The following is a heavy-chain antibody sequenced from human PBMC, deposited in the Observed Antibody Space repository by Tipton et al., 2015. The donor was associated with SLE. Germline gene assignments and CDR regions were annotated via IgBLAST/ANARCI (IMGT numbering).Heavy chain of an antibody. CDR2: IYHSGDS. CDR3: AKNPAAAPDGY. CDR1: GGSFSGYY. V-gene: IGHV4-34*01. Sequence: GLVKPSETLSLTCAVYGGSFSGYYWSWIRQPPGKGLEWIGSIYHSGDSFYNPSLKSRVTISADTSKNQFSLRLSSVTAADTAVYYCAKNPAAAPDGYWGPGTLVTVSS. J-gene: IGHJ4*02. D-gene: IGHD2-2*01.